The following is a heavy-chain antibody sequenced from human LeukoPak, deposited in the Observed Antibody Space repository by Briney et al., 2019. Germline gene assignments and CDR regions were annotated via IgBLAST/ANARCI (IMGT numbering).Heavy chain of an antibody. Sequence: PGGSLGLSGAASGFTFSSYWMHWVRKVPGRGLVWVSHIDSGGSGTTYADSVKGRFTISRDNARNTLYPQMNSLRDEDTAVYYCARDSPRTGPWGQGTLVTVSS. CDR3: ARDSPRTGP. J-gene: IGHJ5*02. CDR2: IDSGGSGT. CDR1: GFTFSSYW. D-gene: IGHD1-1*01. V-gene: IGHV3-74*01.